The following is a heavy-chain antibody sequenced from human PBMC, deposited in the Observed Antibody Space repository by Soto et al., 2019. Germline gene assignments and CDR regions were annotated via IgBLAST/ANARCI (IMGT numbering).Heavy chain of an antibody. D-gene: IGHD6-19*01. CDR1: GFTFSSYW. V-gene: IGHV3-74*01. Sequence: GGSLRLSCGASGFTFSSYWMHWVRQAPGKGLVWVSRVNTDESRTSYADSVKGRFTISRDNAKNTLYLQMNSLRAEDTAVYYCARVLNGQWYFDYWGQGTQVTVSS. CDR3: ARVLNGQWYFDY. J-gene: IGHJ4*02. CDR2: VNTDESRT.